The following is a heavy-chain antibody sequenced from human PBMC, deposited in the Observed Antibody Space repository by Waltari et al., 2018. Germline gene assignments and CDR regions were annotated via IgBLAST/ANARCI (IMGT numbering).Heavy chain of an antibody. CDR2: MSYTGAT. J-gene: IGHJ3*01. CDR1: GVSLTINRHY. CDR3: ATYIGASVGTAAFDV. D-gene: IGHD1-1*01. V-gene: IGHV4-39*01. Sequence: QLQLQESGPGLVKPSETLSLTCRASGVSLTINRHYWGWIRQPPGQGLEWIGTMSYTGATYSSPSLESRVTVSRDTSKNQLSLKLVSVTAADTAVYYCATYIGASVGTAAFDVWGQGTMVAVSS.